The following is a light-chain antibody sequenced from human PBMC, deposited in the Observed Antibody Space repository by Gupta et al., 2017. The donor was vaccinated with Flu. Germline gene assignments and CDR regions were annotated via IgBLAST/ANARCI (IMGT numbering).Light chain of an antibody. CDR1: SSDVGGYNY. Sequence: QSALTPPASVSGSPGQSTTISCTGTSSDVGGYNYVSWYQQHPGKAPKLMIYEVSNRPSGVSNRFSGSKSGNTASLTISGLQAEDEADYYCSSYTSSSTYVFGTGTKVTVL. CDR2: EVS. V-gene: IGLV2-14*01. CDR3: SSYTSSSTYV. J-gene: IGLJ1*01.